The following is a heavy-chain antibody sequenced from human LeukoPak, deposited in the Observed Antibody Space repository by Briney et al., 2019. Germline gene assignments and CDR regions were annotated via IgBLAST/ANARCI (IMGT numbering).Heavy chain of an antibody. Sequence: SETLSLTCAVYGGSFSGYYWSWIRQPPGKGLEWIGEINHSGSTNYNPSLKSRVTISVDTSKNQFSLKLSSVTAADTAVYYCTTDFWSGYYYMDVWGKGTTVTVSS. CDR1: GGSFSGYY. V-gene: IGHV4-34*01. J-gene: IGHJ6*03. CDR2: INHSGST. CDR3: TTDFWSGYYYMDV. D-gene: IGHD3-3*01.